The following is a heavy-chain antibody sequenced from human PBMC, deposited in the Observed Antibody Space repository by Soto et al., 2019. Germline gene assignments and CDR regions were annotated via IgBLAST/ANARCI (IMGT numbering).Heavy chain of an antibody. Sequence: QVQLVQSGAEVKKPGASVKVSCKASGYIFTNYGISWVRQAPGQGLEWMGWMNAYNGNSNYAQKVQGRVTMTTDKYTDTAHMGLRSPGFDHTAVYFCARAQTPTGSDYWGQGTLVTVSS. J-gene: IGHJ4*02. CDR3: ARAQTPTGSDY. V-gene: IGHV1-18*04. D-gene: IGHD4-4*01. CDR1: GYIFTNYG. CDR2: MNAYNGNS.